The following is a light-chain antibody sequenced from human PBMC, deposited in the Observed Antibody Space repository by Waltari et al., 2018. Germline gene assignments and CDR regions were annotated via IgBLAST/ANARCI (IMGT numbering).Light chain of an antibody. Sequence: QSALTQPASVSGSPGQSITISCTGTTDDVGTYKFVSWYQQHPGKAPKLIIYEVDQRPSGISNRFSGCKSGNTAALTIAGLQIEDEADYYCCSFVTGDTWVFGGGTKVAVL. V-gene: IGLV2-23*02. J-gene: IGLJ3*02. CDR3: CSFVTGDTWV. CDR1: TDDVGTYKF. CDR2: EVD.